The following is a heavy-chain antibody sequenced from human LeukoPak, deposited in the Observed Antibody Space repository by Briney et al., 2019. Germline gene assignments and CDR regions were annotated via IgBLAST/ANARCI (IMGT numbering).Heavy chain of an antibody. CDR2: ISAYNGNT. J-gene: IGHJ4*02. D-gene: IGHD5-24*01. CDR1: GYTFTSYG. Sequence: ASVKVSCKASGYTFTSYGISWVRQAPGQGLEWMGWISAYNGNTNYAQKLQGRVTMTTDTSTSTAYMELRSLRSDDTAVYYCARARGDGCNFGEFYFDYWGQGTLVTVSS. CDR3: ARARGDGCNFGEFYFDY. V-gene: IGHV1-18*01.